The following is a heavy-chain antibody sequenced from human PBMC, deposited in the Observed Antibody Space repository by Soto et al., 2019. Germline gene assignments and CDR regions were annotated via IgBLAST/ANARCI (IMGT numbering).Heavy chain of an antibody. J-gene: IGHJ6*02. Sequence: SETLSLTCTVSGGSISSYYWSWIRQPPGKGLEWIGYIYYSGSTYYNPSLKSRVIISVDTSKNQFSLKLSSVTAADTAVYYCARVELELPYYYYGMDVWGQGTTVTVSS. CDR1: GGSISSYY. CDR3: ARVELELPYYYYGMDV. CDR2: IYYSGST. D-gene: IGHD1-7*01. V-gene: IGHV4-59*08.